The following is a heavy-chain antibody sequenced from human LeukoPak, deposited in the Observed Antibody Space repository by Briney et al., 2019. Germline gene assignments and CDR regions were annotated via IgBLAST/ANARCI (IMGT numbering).Heavy chain of an antibody. Sequence: GRSLRLSCAASGFTFSSYGMHWVRQAPGKGLEWVAVISYDGSNKYYADSVKGRFTISRDNSKNTLYLQMNSLRAEDTAVYYCAKSLTGSSWYSSEFRLWGQGTMVTVSS. CDR2: ISYDGSNK. J-gene: IGHJ3*01. CDR3: AKSLTGSSWYSSEFRL. CDR1: GFTFSSYG. V-gene: IGHV3-30*18. D-gene: IGHD6-13*01.